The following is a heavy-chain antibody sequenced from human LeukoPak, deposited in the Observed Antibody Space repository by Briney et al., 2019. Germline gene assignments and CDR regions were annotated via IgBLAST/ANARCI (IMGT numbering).Heavy chain of an antibody. D-gene: IGHD3-22*01. J-gene: IGHJ4*02. CDR1: GFTFSHIW. Sequence: PGGSLRLSCEASGFTFSHIWMHWVRQAPGKGLVWVSRTNTDGSSTNYMDSVKGRFTTSRDNAKNTIYLQMNSLRAEDTAVYYCVPSDSSGLDWGQGTLVTVSS. V-gene: IGHV3-74*01. CDR2: TNTDGSST. CDR3: VPSDSSGLD.